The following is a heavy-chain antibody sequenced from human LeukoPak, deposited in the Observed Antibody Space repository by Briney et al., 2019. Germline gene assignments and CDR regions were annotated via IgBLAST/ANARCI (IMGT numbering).Heavy chain of an antibody. CDR1: GFTFTSFA. Sequence: PGGSLRLSCAASGFTFTSFAMSWVRQAPGKGLEWVSTISRTGVATYYANSVKGRFTISRDNSKNSLYLQMNSLRAEDTAVYYCVRDYGGSSPFDFWGQGTLVTVSS. D-gene: IGHD4-23*01. CDR3: VRDYGGSSPFDF. V-gene: IGHV3-23*01. CDR2: ISRTGVAT. J-gene: IGHJ4*02.